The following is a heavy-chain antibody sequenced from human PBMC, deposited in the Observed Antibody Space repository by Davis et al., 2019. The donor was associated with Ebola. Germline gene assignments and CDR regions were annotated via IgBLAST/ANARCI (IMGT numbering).Heavy chain of an antibody. J-gene: IGHJ3*02. CDR1: GYAFTNYL. CDR2: IHPRDGNT. Sequence: ASVKVSCKASGYAFTNYLVHWVRQAPGQGLEWMGLIHPRDGNTIYAQTFQGRLTMTRDTATDTVDMELSSLTSDDTAVYYCAKEDEAPDMWGQGTVVTVS. V-gene: IGHV1-46*01. CDR3: AKEDEAPDM. D-gene: IGHD6-6*01.